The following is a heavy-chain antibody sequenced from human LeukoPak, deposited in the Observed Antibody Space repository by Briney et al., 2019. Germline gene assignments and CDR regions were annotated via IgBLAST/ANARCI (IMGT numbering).Heavy chain of an antibody. V-gene: IGHV3-21*01. D-gene: IGHD3-10*01. Sequence: GGSLRLSCAASGFTFSSYSMNWVRQAPGKGLEWVSSISSSSSYIYYADSVKGRFTISRDNAKNSLYLQMNSLRAEDTAVYYCARAIAGSSGWYFGYWGQGTLVTVSS. J-gene: IGHJ4*02. CDR3: ARAIAGSSGWYFGY. CDR2: ISSSSSYI. CDR1: GFTFSSYS.